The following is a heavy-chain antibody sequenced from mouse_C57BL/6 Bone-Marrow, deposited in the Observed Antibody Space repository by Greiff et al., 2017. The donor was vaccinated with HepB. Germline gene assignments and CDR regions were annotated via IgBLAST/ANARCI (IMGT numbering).Heavy chain of an antibody. J-gene: IGHJ3*01. D-gene: IGHD1-1*01. Sequence: DVMLVESGGGLVQPGASLRLSCAASGFTFNYYQMSWVRQAPGKAPEWLALIRNKANGYTTEYTASVKGRFTISRDNSQNILYLQMNTLRAEDSATYYCVKAVSSGSSYTWFAYWGQGTLVTVSA. CDR1: GFTFNYYQ. V-gene: IGHV7-4*01. CDR3: VKAVSSGSSYTWFAY. CDR2: IRNKANGYTT.